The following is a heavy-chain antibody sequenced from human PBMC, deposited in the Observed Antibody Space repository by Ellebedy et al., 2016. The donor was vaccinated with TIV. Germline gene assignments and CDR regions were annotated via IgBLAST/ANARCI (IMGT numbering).Heavy chain of an antibody. CDR2: INSDGSST. CDR1: GSTSSSYW. J-gene: IGHJ4*02. CDR3: ARDSDAVAGKGGFDY. D-gene: IGHD6-19*01. Sequence: PGGSLRLSCAASGSTSSSYWMHWVRQAPGKGLVWVLRINSDGSSTSYADSVKGRFTISRDNAKNTLYLQMNSLRAEDTAVYYCARDSDAVAGKGGFDYWGQGTLVTVSS. V-gene: IGHV3-74*01.